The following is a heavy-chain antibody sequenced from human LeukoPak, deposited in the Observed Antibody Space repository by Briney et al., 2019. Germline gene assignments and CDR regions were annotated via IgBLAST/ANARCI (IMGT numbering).Heavy chain of an antibody. J-gene: IGHJ4*02. Sequence: GGSLRLSCAASGFPFDDYGMLWVRQAPGKGLEWVSFISWHGETTYYSDSVKGRFTISRDNAKKSLYLQMNSLRAEDTAVYYCARVRYFDWLGPFDYWGQGTLVTVSS. CDR2: ISWHGETT. D-gene: IGHD3-9*01. CDR1: GFPFDDYG. CDR3: ARVRYFDWLGPFDY. V-gene: IGHV3-20*04.